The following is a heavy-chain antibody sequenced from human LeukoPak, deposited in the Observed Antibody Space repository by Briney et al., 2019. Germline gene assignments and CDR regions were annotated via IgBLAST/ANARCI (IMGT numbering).Heavy chain of an antibody. D-gene: IGHD3-3*01. Sequence: GASVTVSCTASGYTFTSYDINWVRQATGQGLEWMGWMNPNSGNTGYAQKFQGRVTMTRNTSISTAYMELSSLRSEDTAVYYCARGPYYDFWSGYHYYGMDVWGQGTTVTVFS. CDR1: GYTFTSYD. J-gene: IGHJ6*02. CDR3: ARGPYYDFWSGYHYYGMDV. CDR2: MNPNSGNT. V-gene: IGHV1-8*01.